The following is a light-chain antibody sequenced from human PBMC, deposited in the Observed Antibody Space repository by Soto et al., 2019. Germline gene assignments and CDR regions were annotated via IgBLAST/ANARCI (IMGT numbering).Light chain of an antibody. CDR2: SAS. Sequence: DIQMTQSPSSLSASVRDRVTITCRASQSISNYLNWYQQKLGRAPKLLNYSASNLQSGVPSQFSGSGSGTDFTRTISSLQPEDCATYYCHRTYSTPYSFGPRTKGDTK. J-gene: IGKJ3*01. CDR3: HRTYSTPYS. V-gene: IGKV1-39*01. CDR1: QSISNY.